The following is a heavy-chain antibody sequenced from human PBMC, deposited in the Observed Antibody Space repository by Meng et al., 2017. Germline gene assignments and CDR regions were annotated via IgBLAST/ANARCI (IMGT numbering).Heavy chain of an antibody. V-gene: IGHV3-23*04. CDR1: GFTFDDYA. CDR2: INSDGSST. J-gene: IGHJ4*02. Sequence: EVQLVESGGVVVQPGGSLRLSCAASGFTFDDYAMHWVRQAPGKGLEWVSRINSDGSSTSYADSVKGRFTISRDNSKNTLYLQMNSLRAEDTAVYYCANPAKVGQWHDYWGQGTLVTVSS. D-gene: IGHD6-19*01. CDR3: ANPAKVGQWHDY.